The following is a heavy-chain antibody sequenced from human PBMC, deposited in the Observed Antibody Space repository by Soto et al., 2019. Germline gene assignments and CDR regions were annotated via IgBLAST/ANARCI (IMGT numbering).Heavy chain of an antibody. V-gene: IGHV1-3*01. Sequence: GASVKVSCKTSGYSFTNFGLTWVRQAPGQRLEWMGWINAGNGNTKYSQKFQGRVTITRDTSASTAYMELSSLRSEDTAVYYCARSEVNSGYGRFHYFDYWGQGTLVTVSS. D-gene: IGHD5-12*01. CDR1: GYSFTNFG. CDR3: ARSEVNSGYGRFHYFDY. CDR2: INAGNGNT. J-gene: IGHJ4*02.